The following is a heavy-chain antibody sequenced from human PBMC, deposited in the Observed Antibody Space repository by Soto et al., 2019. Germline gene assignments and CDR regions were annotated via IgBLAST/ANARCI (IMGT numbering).Heavy chain of an antibody. J-gene: IGHJ4*02. CDR1: GYTFTGYY. D-gene: IGHD5-12*01. Sequence: ASVKVSCKASGYTFTGYYMHWVRQAPGQGLEWMGWINPNSGGTNYAQKFQGWVTMTRDTSISTAYMELSRLRSDDTAVYYCARTGSGYDYYFDYWGQGTLVTVSS. CDR3: ARTGSGYDYYFDY. CDR2: INPNSGGT. V-gene: IGHV1-2*04.